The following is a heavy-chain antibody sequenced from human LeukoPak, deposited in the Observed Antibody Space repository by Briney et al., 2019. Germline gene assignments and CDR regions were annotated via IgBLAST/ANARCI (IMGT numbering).Heavy chain of an antibody. CDR1: GYTFTGYY. CDR3: AREGPVAGTGDY. D-gene: IGHD6-19*01. J-gene: IGHJ4*02. CDR2: INPNSGGT. Sequence: ASVKVSCKASGYTFTGYYMHWGRQAPGQGLGWMGWINPNSGGTNYAQKFQCRVTMTRVTSNSTDYMELSKLRSDDTAVYYCAREGPVAGTGDYWGQGTLVTVSS. V-gene: IGHV1-2*02.